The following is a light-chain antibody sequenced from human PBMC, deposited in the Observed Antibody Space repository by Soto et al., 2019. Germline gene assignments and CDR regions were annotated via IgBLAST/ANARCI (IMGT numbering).Light chain of an antibody. CDR2: GAS. CDR1: QSVSSSY. CDR3: QQYGSSLIT. Sequence: EIVLTQSPGTLSLSPGERATLSCRASQSVSSSYLAWYQRKPGQAPRLLIYGASSRATGIPDRFSASGSGTDFTLTISGLEPEDFAVYYCQQYGSSLITFGQGTRLEIK. V-gene: IGKV3-20*01. J-gene: IGKJ5*01.